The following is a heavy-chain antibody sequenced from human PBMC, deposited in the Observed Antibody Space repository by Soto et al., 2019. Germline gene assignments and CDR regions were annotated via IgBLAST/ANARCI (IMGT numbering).Heavy chain of an antibody. J-gene: IGHJ4*02. Sequence: ASVKVSCKASGYTFTGYYMHWVRQAPGQGLEWMGWINPNSGGTNYAQKFQGWVTMTRDTSISTAYMELSRLRSDDTAVYYCARDSRNSYYYGSGTNPGWDFDYWGQGTLVTVSS. CDR2: INPNSGGT. CDR1: GYTFTGYY. CDR3: ARDSRNSYYYGSGTNPGWDFDY. V-gene: IGHV1-2*04. D-gene: IGHD3-10*01.